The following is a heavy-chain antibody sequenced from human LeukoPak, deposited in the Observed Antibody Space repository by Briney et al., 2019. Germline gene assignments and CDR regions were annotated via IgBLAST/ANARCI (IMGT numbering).Heavy chain of an antibody. CDR1: GGSIRSYY. CDR3: ARTGSTVTMLYPFDH. Sequence: SSGTLSLTCTVSGGSIRSYYWSWIRQPPGKGLEWIGCIYYSGSTNYNPSLKSRVSISVDTSKNQFSLKLSSVTAADTAVYYCARTGSTVTMLYPFDHWGQGTLVTVSS. J-gene: IGHJ4*02. D-gene: IGHD4-17*01. V-gene: IGHV4-59*01. CDR2: IYYSGST.